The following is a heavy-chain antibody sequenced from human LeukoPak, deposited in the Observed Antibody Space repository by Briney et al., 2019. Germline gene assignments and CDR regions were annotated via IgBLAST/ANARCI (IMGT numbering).Heavy chain of an antibody. D-gene: IGHD3-16*01. J-gene: IGHJ3*02. Sequence: RQSRRLSSAASGFTVSSNFMSWVSQAPGKGLECVSVIYSGGKKYYADYVKGRFTISRDNSKNTLYLQMNSVRAEDTAVYHCARDRLPPLGAFDIWGQGTMVTVSS. V-gene: IGHV3-66*01. CDR1: GFTVSSNF. CDR2: IYSGGKK. CDR3: ARDRLPPLGAFDI.